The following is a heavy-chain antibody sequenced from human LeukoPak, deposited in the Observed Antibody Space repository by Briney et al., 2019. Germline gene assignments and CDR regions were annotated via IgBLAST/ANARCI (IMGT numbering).Heavy chain of an antibody. CDR3: ARVRIGQQLDKYYYYAMDV. Sequence: ASVKVSCKASGYAFTDYYMHWVRQAPGQGLEWMGWINPNSGGTNYAQKFQGRVTMTTDTSISTAYMEVSRLRSDDTAVYYCARVRIGQQLDKYYYYAMDVWGQGTTVTVSS. V-gene: IGHV1-2*02. D-gene: IGHD6-13*01. CDR2: INPNSGGT. J-gene: IGHJ6*02. CDR1: GYAFTDYY.